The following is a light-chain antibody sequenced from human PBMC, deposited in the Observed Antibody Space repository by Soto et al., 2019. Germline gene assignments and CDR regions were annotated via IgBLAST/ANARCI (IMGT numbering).Light chain of an antibody. CDR3: SSYTGNNTPYV. J-gene: IGLJ1*01. CDR2: EVS. Sequence: QSVLTQPASVSGSPGQSITISCTGTSSDVGGYNYVSWYQQHPGKAPKLMIYEVSNRPSGVSHRFSGSKSGNTASLTISGLQAEDEADYYCSSYTGNNTPYVFGTGTRSPS. V-gene: IGLV2-14*01. CDR1: SSDVGGYNY.